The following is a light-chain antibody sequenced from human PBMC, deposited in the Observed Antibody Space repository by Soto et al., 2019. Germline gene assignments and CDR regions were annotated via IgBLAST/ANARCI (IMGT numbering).Light chain of an antibody. V-gene: IGKV1-39*01. CDR2: AAS. J-gene: IGKJ1*01. CDR1: QTISSW. CDR3: QQSYNTPLT. Sequence: IQMTQSPSTLSGSVLDRVTITCRASQTISSWLAWYQQKPGKAPKLLIYAASSLQSGVPSRFSGSGSGTDFTLTISSLQLDDFATYYCQQSYNTPLTFGQGTKVDIK.